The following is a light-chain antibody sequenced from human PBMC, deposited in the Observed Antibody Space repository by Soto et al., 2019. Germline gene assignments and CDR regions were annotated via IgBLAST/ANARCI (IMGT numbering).Light chain of an antibody. V-gene: IGLV2-14*03. J-gene: IGLJ2*01. CDR3: YSYTSSSTVL. Sequence: QSALTQPASVSGSPGQSIAISCTGVRTDVDGYNYVSWYQQHPGKAPKLIIYDVSNRPSGVSNRFSGSKSGNTASLTISGLQAEDEADYYCYSYTSSSTVLFGGGTKVTVL. CDR1: RTDVDGYNY. CDR2: DVS.